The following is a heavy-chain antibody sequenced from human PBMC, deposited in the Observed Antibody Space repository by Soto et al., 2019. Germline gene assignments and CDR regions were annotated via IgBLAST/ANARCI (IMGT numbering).Heavy chain of an antibody. Sequence: EVQLVESGGRLVQPGGSLRLSCAASGFILSSYSMNWARQAPGKGLEWVSYISSSSNTIYYADSVKGRFTISRDNAKNSLYLQMNSLRDEDTAVYYCVRGGALKIDYWGQGTRVTVSS. CDR1: GFILSSYS. V-gene: IGHV3-48*02. J-gene: IGHJ4*02. CDR2: ISSSSNTI. CDR3: VRGGALKIDY. D-gene: IGHD3-16*01.